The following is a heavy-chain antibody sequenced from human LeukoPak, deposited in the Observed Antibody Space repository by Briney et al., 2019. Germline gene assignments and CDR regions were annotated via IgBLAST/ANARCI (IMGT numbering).Heavy chain of an antibody. V-gene: IGHV1-69*05. CDR3: ARYHCSGGSCYSLHFDY. CDR1: GGTFSSYA. J-gene: IGHJ4*02. D-gene: IGHD2-15*01. Sequence: GASVKVSCKASGGTFSSYAISWVRQAPGQGLEWMGRIIPIFGTANYAQKFQGRVTITTDESTSTAYMELSSLRSEDTAVYYCARYHCSGGSCYSLHFDYWGQGTLVTVSS. CDR2: IIPIFGTA.